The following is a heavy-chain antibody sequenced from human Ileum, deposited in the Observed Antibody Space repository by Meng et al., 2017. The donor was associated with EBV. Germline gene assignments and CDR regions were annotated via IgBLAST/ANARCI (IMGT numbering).Heavy chain of an antibody. V-gene: IGHV4-28*01. J-gene: IGHJ4*02. D-gene: IGHD1-26*01. CDR3: ARTSESGSYLDY. CDR2: IFYGGNT. Sequence: HVKRWRQGLGNTSPRSRLTCPFFGAAISTANCGGWMRPPPGKGLQWLGHIFYGGNTYTTPSLNSRVPLSIATYKTQFSLKLSSVTSVDTAVYYCARTSESGSYLDYWGLGTLVTVSS. CDR1: GAAISTANC.